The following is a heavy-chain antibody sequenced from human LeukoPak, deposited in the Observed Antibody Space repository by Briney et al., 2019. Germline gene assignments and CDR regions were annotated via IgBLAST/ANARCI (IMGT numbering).Heavy chain of an antibody. CDR1: GYTFISYG. V-gene: IGHV1-18*01. CDR2: ISAYNGNT. Sequence: ASVKVSCKASGYTFISYGISWVRQAPGQGLEWMGWISAYNGNTNYAQKLQGRVTMTTDTSTSTAYMELRSLRSDDTAVYYCARDLGSIAARPFDYWGQGTLVTVSS. D-gene: IGHD6-6*01. J-gene: IGHJ4*02. CDR3: ARDLGSIAARPFDY.